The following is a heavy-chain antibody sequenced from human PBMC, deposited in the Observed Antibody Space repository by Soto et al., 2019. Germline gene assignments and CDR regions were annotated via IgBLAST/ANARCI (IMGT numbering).Heavy chain of an antibody. J-gene: IGHJ6*02. Sequence: EVQLVESGGGLVQPGGSLRLSCAASGFTFSSYEMKWVRQAPGKGLEWVSYISSSGSTIYYADSVKGRFTISRDNAKNPLYLRMNSLRAEYTAVYYCARAAVGATGYYGMDVWGHGTTVTVSS. V-gene: IGHV3-48*03. CDR2: ISSSGSTI. CDR3: ARAAVGATGYYGMDV. D-gene: IGHD1-26*01. CDR1: GFTFSSYE.